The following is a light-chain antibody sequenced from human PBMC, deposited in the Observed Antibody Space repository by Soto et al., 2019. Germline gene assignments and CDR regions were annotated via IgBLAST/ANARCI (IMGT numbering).Light chain of an antibody. Sequence: SYELTQPPSVSVSPGQTASITCSGDKLGSNYACWYQQKPGQSPVVVIYQDNKRPSGIPERFSGSNSGNTATLTISGTQAMDEADYYCQAWDSSSNYVFGPGTKLTVL. CDR1: KLGSNY. CDR3: QAWDSSSNYV. CDR2: QDN. J-gene: IGLJ1*01. V-gene: IGLV3-1*01.